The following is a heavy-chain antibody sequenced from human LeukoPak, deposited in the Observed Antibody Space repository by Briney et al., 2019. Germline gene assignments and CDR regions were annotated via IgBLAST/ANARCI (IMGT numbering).Heavy chain of an antibody. CDR3: AKDGYSYGYGLNFDY. CDR2: ISGSGGST. J-gene: IGHJ4*02. V-gene: IGHV3-23*01. D-gene: IGHD5-18*01. CDR1: GFTFSSYG. Sequence: GGSLRLSCAASGFTFSSYGMHWVRQAPGKGLEWVSAISGSGGSTYYADSVKGRFTISRDNSKNTPYLQMNSLRAEDTAVYYCAKDGYSYGYGLNFDYWGQGTLVTVSS.